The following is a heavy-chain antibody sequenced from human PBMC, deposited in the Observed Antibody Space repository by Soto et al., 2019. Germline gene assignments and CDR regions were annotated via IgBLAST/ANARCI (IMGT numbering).Heavy chain of an antibody. CDR2: ISYVGSNE. J-gene: IGHJ4*02. V-gene: IGHV3-30*18. CDR3: AKGVVIYSFPYYFDY. Sequence: GGSLRLSCAASGFTFSSYGMHWVRQAPGKGLEWVAVISYVGSNEYYADSVKGRFTISRDNSKNTLYLQMNSLGAEDTAVYYCAKGVVIYSFPYYFDYWGQGTLVNVSS. D-gene: IGHD3-22*01. CDR1: GFTFSSYG.